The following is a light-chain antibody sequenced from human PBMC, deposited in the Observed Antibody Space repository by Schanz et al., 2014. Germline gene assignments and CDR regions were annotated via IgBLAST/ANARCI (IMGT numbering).Light chain of an antibody. Sequence: EIVLTQSPATLSLSPGERATLSCRASQDISKYLAWYQQKPGQTPQLLIYDSSKRATGIPDRFSGSGSGTDFTLTIRSLESEDFAVYYCQQRTSWPLTFGQGTKLEIK. CDR1: QDISKY. J-gene: IGKJ2*01. CDR3: QQRTSWPLT. CDR2: DSS. V-gene: IGKV3-11*01.